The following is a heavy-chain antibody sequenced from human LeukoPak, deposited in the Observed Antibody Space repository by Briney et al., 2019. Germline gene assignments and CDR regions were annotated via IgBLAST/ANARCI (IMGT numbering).Heavy chain of an antibody. CDR2: ISGSGGST. D-gene: IGHD6-19*01. CDR3: AKGIIAVAGTFDY. V-gene: IGHV3-23*01. J-gene: IGHJ4*02. CDR1: GFTFTDAW. Sequence: TGGSLRLSCAASGFTFTDAWMSWVRQAPGKGLEWVSAISGSGGSTYYADSVKGRFTISRDNSKNTLYLQMNSLRAEDTAVYYCAKGIIAVAGTFDYWGQGTLVTVSS.